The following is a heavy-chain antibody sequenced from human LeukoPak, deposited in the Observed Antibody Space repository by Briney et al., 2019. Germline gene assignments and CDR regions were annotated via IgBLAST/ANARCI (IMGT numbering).Heavy chain of an antibody. J-gene: IGHJ4*02. CDR2: IYSGGST. CDR1: GFTVSSNY. V-gene: IGHV3-66*01. CDR3: ARALSGYSYYFDY. D-gene: IGHD3-22*01. Sequence: GGSLRLSCAASGFTVSSNYMSWVRQAPGKGLEWVSVIYSGGSTYYADSVKGRFTISRDNSKNTLCLQMNSLRAEDTAVYYCARALSGYSYYFDYWGQGTLVTVSS.